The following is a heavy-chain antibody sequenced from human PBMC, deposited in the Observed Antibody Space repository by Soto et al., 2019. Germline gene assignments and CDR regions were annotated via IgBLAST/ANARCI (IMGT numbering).Heavy chain of an antibody. Sequence: PSETLSLTCAVYGGSFSGYYWSWIHQPPGKGLEWIGEINHSGSTNYNPSLKSRVTISVDTSKNQFSLKLSSVTAADTAVYYCARGGGSGFYYYYYGMDVWGRGTTVTVSS. J-gene: IGHJ6*02. D-gene: IGHD3-10*01. CDR1: GGSFSGYY. V-gene: IGHV4-34*01. CDR3: ARGGGSGFYYYYYGMDV. CDR2: INHSGST.